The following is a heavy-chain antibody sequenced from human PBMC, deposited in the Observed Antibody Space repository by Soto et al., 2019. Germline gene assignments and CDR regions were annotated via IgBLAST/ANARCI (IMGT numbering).Heavy chain of an antibody. CDR1: GGTFSSYA. Sequence: SVKVSCKASGGTFSSYAISCVRQAPGQGLEWMGGIIPIFGTANYAQKFQGRVTITADESTSTAYMELSSLRSEDTAVYYCASEIYDFWRTNYYYYYGMDVWGQGTTVTVSS. CDR2: IIPIFGTA. J-gene: IGHJ6*02. V-gene: IGHV1-69*13. D-gene: IGHD3-3*01. CDR3: ASEIYDFWRTNYYYYYGMDV.